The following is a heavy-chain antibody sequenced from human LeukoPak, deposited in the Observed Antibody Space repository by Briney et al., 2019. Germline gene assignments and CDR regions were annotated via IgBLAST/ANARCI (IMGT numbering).Heavy chain of an antibody. CDR1: GDYISSSSYY. J-gene: IGHJ1*01. V-gene: IGHV4-39*01. CDR3: ARRRHYDSTGYFE. CDR2: IYHSGRT. D-gene: IGHD3-22*01. Sequence: SETLSLTCAVSGDYISSSSYYWGWIRQSPGTGLEWIGDIYHSGRTYYNPSLKSRVAISIDTSKNQFSLRLRSMTAADTAVFYCARRRHYDSTGYFEWGRGTLVTVSS.